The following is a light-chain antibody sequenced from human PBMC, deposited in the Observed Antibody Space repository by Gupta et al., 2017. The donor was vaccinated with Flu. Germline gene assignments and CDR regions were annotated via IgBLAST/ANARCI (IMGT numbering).Light chain of an antibody. CDR2: KDT. CDR1: VWAEDL. CDR3: QTADINYNWV. V-gene: IGLV3-25*03. Sequence: SGDVWAEDLVYWYRQKTGQAPALLMFKDTKRASGIPDRFSGSTSGTTVTLTISGVQPEDEADYYCQTADINYNWVFGGGTKLTV. J-gene: IGLJ3*02.